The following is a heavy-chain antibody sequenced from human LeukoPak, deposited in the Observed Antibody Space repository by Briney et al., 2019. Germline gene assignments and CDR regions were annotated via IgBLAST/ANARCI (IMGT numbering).Heavy chain of an antibody. CDR1: GGSISSGGYS. J-gene: IGHJ5*02. D-gene: IGHD3-10*01. V-gene: IGHV4-31*03. Sequence: PSETLSLTCTVSGGSISSGGYSWSWIRQPPGKGLEWIGYIYYSGSTYYNPSLKSRVTISVDTSKNQFSLKLSSVTAADTAVYYCARDHGITMVRRAPKGGWFDPWGQGTLVAVSS. CDR3: ARDHGITMVRRAPKGGWFDP. CDR2: IYYSGST.